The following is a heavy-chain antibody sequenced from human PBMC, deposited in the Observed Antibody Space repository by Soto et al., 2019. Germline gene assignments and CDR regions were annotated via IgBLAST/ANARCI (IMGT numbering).Heavy chain of an antibody. Sequence: GGSLRLSCAASGFTFTKYAMGWVRQAPGLGLDWVSSVTNNGGATFYADSVKGRFAISRDNSRGTLFLQINSLRADDTAISYCATAGLDTSGRYAEWYSDLWGRGTLVTVSS. J-gene: IGHJ2*01. CDR1: GFTFTKYA. D-gene: IGHD6-25*01. CDR2: VTNNGGAT. CDR3: ATAGLDTSGRYAEWYSDL. V-gene: IGHV3-23*01.